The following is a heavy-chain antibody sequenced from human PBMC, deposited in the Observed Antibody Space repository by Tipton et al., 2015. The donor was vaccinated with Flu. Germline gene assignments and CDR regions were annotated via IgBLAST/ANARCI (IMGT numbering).Heavy chain of an antibody. CDR2: IYYSATT. V-gene: IGHV4-31*03. J-gene: IGHJ6*02. Sequence: TLSLTCSVSGGSIGSPYCWGWVRQPPGKGLEWIGYIYYSATTYYNPSLKSRATILVGTSKNQFSLRLSSVTAADTAVYYCARGCRYCSGGRRDVMDVWGQGTTVTVSS. D-gene: IGHD2-15*01. CDR3: ARGCRYCSGGRRDVMDV. CDR1: GGSIGSPYC.